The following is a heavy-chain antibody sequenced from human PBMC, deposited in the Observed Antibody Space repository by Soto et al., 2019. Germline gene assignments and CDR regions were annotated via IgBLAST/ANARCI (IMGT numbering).Heavy chain of an antibody. D-gene: IGHD3-10*01. CDR2: INHSGST. Sequence: QVQLQQWGAGLLKPSETLSLTCAVYGGSFSGYYWSWIRQPPGKGLEWIGEINHSGSTNYNPSLKSRVTVSADPSKRAFSLKLSSVTAADTAVYYCARGKPVFLWFGDTEYCQHWGQGTLVTVSS. CDR3: ARGKPVFLWFGDTEYCQH. CDR1: GGSFSGYY. V-gene: IGHV4-34*01. J-gene: IGHJ1*01.